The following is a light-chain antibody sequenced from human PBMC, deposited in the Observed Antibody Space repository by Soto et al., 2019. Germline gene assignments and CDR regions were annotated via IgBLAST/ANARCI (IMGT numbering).Light chain of an antibody. CDR2: AAS. CDR1: QTIHNY. Sequence: DIQLTQSPSSLSGSVGDRVTITCRASQTIHNYLNWYQQTPGKAPKLLIFAASNLRGGVPSRFSGGGSGTDFSLIINNLHPEDSATYYCQESFSPLYTFGQGTMLHI. V-gene: IGKV1-39*01. CDR3: QESFSPLYT. J-gene: IGKJ2*01.